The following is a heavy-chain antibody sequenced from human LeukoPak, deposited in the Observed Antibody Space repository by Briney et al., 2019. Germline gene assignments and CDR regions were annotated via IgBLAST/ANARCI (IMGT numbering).Heavy chain of an antibody. CDR1: GFTFSSYA. J-gene: IGHJ4*02. CDR3: ASPSKRWDVGGYYFDY. CDR2: ISYDGSNK. D-gene: IGHD1-26*01. V-gene: IGHV3-30-3*01. Sequence: GGSLRLSCAASGFTFSSYAMHWVRQAPGKGLEWVAVISYDGSNKYYADSVKGRFTISRDNSKNTLYLQMNSLRAEDTAVYYCASPSKRWDVGGYYFDYWGQGTLVTVSS.